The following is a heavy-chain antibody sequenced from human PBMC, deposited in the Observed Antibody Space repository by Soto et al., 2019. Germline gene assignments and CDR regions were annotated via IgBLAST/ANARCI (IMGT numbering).Heavy chain of an antibody. V-gene: IGHV1-18*01. CDR3: ARDLDDSSLYYFDY. J-gene: IGHJ4*02. CDR2: ISAYNGNT. CDR1: GYTFTSYD. D-gene: IGHD3-22*01. Sequence: ASVKVSCKASGYTFTSYDINWVRQAPGQGLEWMGWISAYNGNTNYAQKLQGRVTMTTDTSTSTAYMELRSLRSDDTAVYYCARDLDDSSLYYFDYWGQGTLVTVSS.